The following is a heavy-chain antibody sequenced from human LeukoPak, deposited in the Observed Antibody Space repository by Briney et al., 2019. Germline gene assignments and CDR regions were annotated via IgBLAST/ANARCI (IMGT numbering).Heavy chain of an antibody. D-gene: IGHD1-26*01. J-gene: IGHJ4*02. CDR2: IYTSEST. Sequence: SETLSLTCIVSGGSISSYYWTWIRQPAGKGLEWIGRIYTSESTTYNPSLKSRVTMSVDTSKNKVCLKMSSVTAADTGVYYSARDGGVGDTYFDYWGQGTMVTVSS. CDR3: ARDGGVGDTYFDY. CDR1: GGSISSYY. V-gene: IGHV4-4*07.